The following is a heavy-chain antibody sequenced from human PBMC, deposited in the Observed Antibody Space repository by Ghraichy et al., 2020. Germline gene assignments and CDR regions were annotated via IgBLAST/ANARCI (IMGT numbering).Heavy chain of an antibody. Sequence: GGSLRLSCAASGFSLSDHAMNWVRQAPGKGLEWVSSVSGYGSNKYYADSVKGRFAVSRDNSNNTLFLEMNRLRVEDTAIYYCARWPGAVVAVDHLDHWGQGSLGTVSS. CDR3: ARWPGAVVAVDHLDH. D-gene: IGHD2-15*01. CDR1: GFSLSDHA. V-gene: IGHV3-23*01. CDR2: VSGYGSNK. J-gene: IGHJ1*01.